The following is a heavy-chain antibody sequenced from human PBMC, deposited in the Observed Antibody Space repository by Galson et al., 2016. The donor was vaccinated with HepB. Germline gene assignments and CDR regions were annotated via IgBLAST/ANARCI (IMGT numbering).Heavy chain of an antibody. V-gene: IGHV1-18*01. CDR2: ISPYNGKT. CDR1: GYTFTSYG. D-gene: IGHD2-2*01. Sequence: SVKVSCKASGYTFTSYGLSWVRQAPGQGLEWMGWISPYNGKTDSAQLLQGRVTLTTDTSTNTTYMDLRSLTSDDTAVYYCARARYCSTASCSGFDYWGQGTLVTVSS. J-gene: IGHJ4*02. CDR3: ARARYCSTASCSGFDY.